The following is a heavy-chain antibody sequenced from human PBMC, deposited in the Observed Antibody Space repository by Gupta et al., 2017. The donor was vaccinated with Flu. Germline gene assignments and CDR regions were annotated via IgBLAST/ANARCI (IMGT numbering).Heavy chain of an antibody. CDR3: AKGGGKPDKYFDL. CDR2: ISAGAFST. CDR1: SSYV. J-gene: IGHJ2*01. V-gene: IGHV3-23*01. Sequence: SSYVMRWVRQAPGRGLEWVSTISAGAFSTFYVDAVKGRFIISRDDSKNTLYLQMNRMRAEDTAIYYFAKGGGKPDKYFDLWGRVAQITVYS.